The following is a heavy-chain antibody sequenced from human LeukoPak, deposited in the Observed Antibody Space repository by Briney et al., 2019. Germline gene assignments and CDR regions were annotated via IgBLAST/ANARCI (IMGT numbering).Heavy chain of an antibody. Sequence: SETLSLTCTVSGGSMSSHYWSWIRQPPGKGLEWIGYIYDSGSTNCNPSLKSRGTISVDTSKSQFSLKLRSVTAADTAVYYCARLLYGGYSNDYWGQGTLVTVSS. D-gene: IGHD5-12*01. CDR2: IYDSGST. CDR3: ARLLYGGYSNDY. J-gene: IGHJ4*02. CDR1: GGSMSSHY. V-gene: IGHV4-4*08.